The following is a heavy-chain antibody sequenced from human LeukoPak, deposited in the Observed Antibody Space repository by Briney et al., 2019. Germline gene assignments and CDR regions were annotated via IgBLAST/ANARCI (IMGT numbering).Heavy chain of an antibody. J-gene: IGHJ4*02. Sequence: GGSLSLSCAASGFTFSSYWMHWVRQAPGKGLVWVSRIKRDGSYTGYADSVKGRFTISRDDAKNALYLQMNSLRVEDTAVYYCARGIVGATVADYWGQGTLVTVSP. CDR1: GFTFSSYW. D-gene: IGHD1-26*01. CDR3: ARGIVGATVADY. CDR2: IKRDGSYT. V-gene: IGHV3-74*01.